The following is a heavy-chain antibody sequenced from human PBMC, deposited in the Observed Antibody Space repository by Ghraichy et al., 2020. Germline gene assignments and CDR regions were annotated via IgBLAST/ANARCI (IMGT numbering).Heavy chain of an antibody. Sequence: SVKVSCKASGGTFSSYAISWVRQAPGQGLEWMGGIIPIFGTANYAQKFQGRVTITADKSPSKAYMELSSLRSEDTAVYYCSSLTTVVTYAVDYWGQGTLVTVSS. J-gene: IGHJ4*02. D-gene: IGHD4-23*01. V-gene: IGHV1-69*06. CDR3: SSLTTVVTYAVDY. CDR1: GGTFSSYA. CDR2: IIPIFGTA.